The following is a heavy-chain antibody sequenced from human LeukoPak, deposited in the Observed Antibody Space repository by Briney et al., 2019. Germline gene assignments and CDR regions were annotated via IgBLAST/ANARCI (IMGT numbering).Heavy chain of an antibody. D-gene: IGHD3-22*01. V-gene: IGHV4-30-2*01. CDR3: ARGVYYYDSSGYYSD. CDR2: IYHSGST. CDR1: GGSISSGGYS. J-gene: IGHJ4*02. Sequence: SETLSLTCAVSGGSISSGGYSWSWIRQPPGKGLEWIGYIYHSGSTNYNPSLKSRVTISVDTSKNQFSLKLSSVTAADTAVYYCARGVYYYDSSGYYSDWGQGTLVTVSS.